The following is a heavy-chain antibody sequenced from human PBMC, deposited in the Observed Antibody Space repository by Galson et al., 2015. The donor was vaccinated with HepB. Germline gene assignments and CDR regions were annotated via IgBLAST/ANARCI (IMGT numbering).Heavy chain of an antibody. CDR3: AREAGGSGYYGSAYAFDI. D-gene: IGHD3-10*01. J-gene: IGHJ3*02. CDR1: GFTFSSYS. V-gene: IGHV3-21*01. CDR2: ISSSSYI. Sequence: SLRLSCAASGFTFSSYSMNWVRQAPGKGLEWVSSISSSSYIYYADSVKGRFTISRDNAKNSLYLQMNSLRAEDTAVYYCAREAGGSGYYGSAYAFDIWGQGTMVTVSS.